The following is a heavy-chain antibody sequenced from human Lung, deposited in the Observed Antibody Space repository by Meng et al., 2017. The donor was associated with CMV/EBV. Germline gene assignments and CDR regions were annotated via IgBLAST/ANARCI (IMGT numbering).Heavy chain of an antibody. CDR1: GGTFSSYT. J-gene: IGHJ6*02. Sequence: SVKVSXKTSGGTFSSYTISWVRQAPGQGLEWMGRIIPILGIASYSQKFQGRVTITADKSTSTAYMELSSLRSEDTAVYYCAKWGWGALYGGMDVWGQGITVTVSS. V-gene: IGHV1-69*02. CDR2: IIPILGIA. CDR3: AKWGWGALYGGMDV. D-gene: IGHD3-16*01.